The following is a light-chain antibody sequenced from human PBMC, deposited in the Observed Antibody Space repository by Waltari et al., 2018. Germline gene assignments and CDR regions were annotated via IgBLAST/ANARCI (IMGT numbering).Light chain of an antibody. Sequence: QSALTQPASVSGSPGLSITISCTGTSSDVGSYNLVSWYQQPPGKAPKLMIYEVSKRPSGVSNRFSGSKSGNTASLTISGLQAEDEADYYCCSYAGSSTPYVFGTGTKVTVL. CDR1: SSDVGSYNL. V-gene: IGLV2-23*02. J-gene: IGLJ1*01. CDR2: EVS. CDR3: CSYAGSSTPYV.